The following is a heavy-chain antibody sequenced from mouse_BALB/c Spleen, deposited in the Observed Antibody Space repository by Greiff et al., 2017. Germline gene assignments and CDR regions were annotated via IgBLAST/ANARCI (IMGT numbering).Heavy chain of an antibody. CDR1: GFTFSSYT. CDR2: ISNGGGST. CDR3: ARLKYYGNYDAMDY. D-gene: IGHD2-1*01. V-gene: IGHV5-12-2*01. J-gene: IGHJ4*01. Sequence: EVKVVESGGGLVQPGGSLKLSCAASGFTFSSYTMSWVRQTPEKRLEWVAYISNGGGSTYYPDTVKGRFTISRDNAKNTLYLQMSSLKSEDTAMYDCARLKYYGNYDAMDYWGQGTSVTVSS.